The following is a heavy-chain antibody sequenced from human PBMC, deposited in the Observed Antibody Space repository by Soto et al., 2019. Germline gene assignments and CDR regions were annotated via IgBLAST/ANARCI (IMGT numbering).Heavy chain of an antibody. CDR3: ARDLDIGGNSGWFDP. CDR2: INPNSGGT. Sequence: GASVKVSCKASGYTFTGYYMHWVRQAPGQGLEWMGWINPNSGGTNYAQKFQGRVTMTRDTSISTAYMELSRLRSDDTAVYYCARDLDIGGNSGWFDPWGQGTLVTSPQ. D-gene: IGHD2-21*02. J-gene: IGHJ5*02. CDR1: GYTFTGYY. V-gene: IGHV1-2*02.